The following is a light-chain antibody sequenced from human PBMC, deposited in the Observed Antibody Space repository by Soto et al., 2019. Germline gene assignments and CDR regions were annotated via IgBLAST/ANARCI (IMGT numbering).Light chain of an antibody. J-gene: IGKJ5*01. CDR2: AEY. CDR1: QSVSSSY. V-gene: IGKV3-20*01. CDR3: EPCAST. Sequence: EIGMTQSPATXSASGRKRATITCRDSQSVSSSYLAWYKKKHXQXXXILMYAEYRRAKGIPDRFSGSGSGKHFTRSISRMERADFAVYYGEPCASTVGEGTRLEI.